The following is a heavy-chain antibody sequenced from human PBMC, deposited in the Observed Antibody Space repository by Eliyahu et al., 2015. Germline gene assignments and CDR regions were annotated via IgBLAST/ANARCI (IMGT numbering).Heavy chain of an antibody. V-gene: IGHV3-21*01. Sequence: EVQLVESGGGLVEPGGSLRXSXAASGFTLXXYRLNWVRQAPGKGLEWVSSISLSSSYIYYADSVKGRFTISRDNAKNSLDLQMNSLRAEDTAVYYCARAAGDYDSGATESYYMDVWGKGTTVTVSS. CDR1: GFTLXXYR. CDR3: ARAAGDYDSGATESYYMDV. CDR2: ISLSSSYI. D-gene: IGHD4-17*01. J-gene: IGHJ6*03.